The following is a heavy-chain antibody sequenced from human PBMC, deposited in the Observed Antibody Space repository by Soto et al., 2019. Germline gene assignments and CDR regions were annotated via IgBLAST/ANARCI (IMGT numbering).Heavy chain of an antibody. CDR1: GFTFSSYG. D-gene: IGHD6-19*01. J-gene: IGHJ3*02. CDR3: ARGSSGWLYDAFDI. Sequence: GGSLRLSCAASGFTFSSYGMHWVRQAPGKGLEWVAVIWYDGSNKYYADSVKGRFTISRDNSKNTLYLQMNSLRAEDTAVYYCARGSSGWLYDAFDIWGQGTMVTVSS. CDR2: IWYDGSNK. V-gene: IGHV3-33*01.